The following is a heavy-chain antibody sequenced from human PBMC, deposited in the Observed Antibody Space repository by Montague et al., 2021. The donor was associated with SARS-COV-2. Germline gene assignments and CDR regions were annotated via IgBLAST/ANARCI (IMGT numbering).Heavy chain of an antibody. D-gene: IGHD3-22*01. Sequence: SETLSLTCTVTGDSVISDKYYWSWIRQPPGKGLEWIGFIYDSGXTXYNPFVHSRVTITIDTSKNQFSLNLMSVTPADTVVYYCVKGSGYPWGQGTLVTVSS. CDR2: IYDSGXT. CDR1: GDSVISDKYY. CDR3: VKGSGYP. J-gene: IGHJ5*02. V-gene: IGHV4-61*01.